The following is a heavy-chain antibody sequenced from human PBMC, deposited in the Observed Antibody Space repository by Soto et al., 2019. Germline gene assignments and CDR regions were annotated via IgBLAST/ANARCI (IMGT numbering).Heavy chain of an antibody. CDR1: GFTFRNYV. Sequence: GGSLRLSCGASGFTFRNYVMSWVRQAPGKGLEWVSAISGSGDSTYYADSVKGRFTISRDNSKNTLDLQMNSLRAEDTATYYCAKDSCSGGSCYPTHFDCWGQGTLVTVSS. J-gene: IGHJ4*02. D-gene: IGHD2-15*01. CDR3: AKDSCSGGSCYPTHFDC. V-gene: IGHV3-23*01. CDR2: ISGSGDST.